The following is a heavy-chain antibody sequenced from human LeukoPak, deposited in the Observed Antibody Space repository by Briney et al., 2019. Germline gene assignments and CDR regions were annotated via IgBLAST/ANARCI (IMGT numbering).Heavy chain of an antibody. J-gene: IGHJ4*02. Sequence: PGGSLRLSCAASGFTFSSYGMHWVRQAPGKGLEWVSHISSSSSTIYYADSVKGRFTISRDNAKNSLYLQMNNLRDEDTAVYYCAREILSGYSDYWGQGTLVTVSS. CDR1: GFTFSSYG. D-gene: IGHD3-9*01. V-gene: IGHV3-48*02. CDR3: AREILSGYSDY. CDR2: ISSSSSTI.